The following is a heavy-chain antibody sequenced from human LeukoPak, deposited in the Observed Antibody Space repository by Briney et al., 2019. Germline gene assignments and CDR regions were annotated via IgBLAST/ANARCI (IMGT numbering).Heavy chain of an antibody. J-gene: IGHJ4*02. D-gene: IGHD3-22*01. CDR3: ARAYYYDSSGYYSLGDY. CDR2: INPSGGST. CDR1: GYTFTSYY. Sequence: ASVKVSCKASGYTFTSYYMHWVRQAPRQGLEWMGIINPSGGSTSYAQKFQGRVTMTRDTSTSTVYMELSSLRSEDTAVYYCARAYYYDSSGYYSLGDYWGQGTLVTVSS. V-gene: IGHV1-46*01.